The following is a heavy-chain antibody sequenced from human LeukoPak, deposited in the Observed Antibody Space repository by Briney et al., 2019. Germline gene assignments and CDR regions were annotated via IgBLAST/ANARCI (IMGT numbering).Heavy chain of an antibody. V-gene: IGHV1-46*01. CDR3: ARDSDYDILTGYYYFDY. CDR2: INPSGGST. J-gene: IGHJ4*02. D-gene: IGHD3-9*01. CDR1: GYTFTSYY. Sequence: ASVKVSCKASGYTFTSYYMHWVRQAPGQGLEWMGIINPSGGSTSYAQKFQGRVTMTRGTSTSTVYMELSSLRSEDTAVYYCARDSDYDILTGYYYFDYWGQGTLVTVSS.